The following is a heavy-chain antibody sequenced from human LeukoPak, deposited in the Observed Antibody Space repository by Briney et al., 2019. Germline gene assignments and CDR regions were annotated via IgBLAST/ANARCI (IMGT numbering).Heavy chain of an antibody. CDR1: GGSISSYY. V-gene: IGHV3-7*01. Sequence: ETLSLTCTVSGGSISSYYWSWVRQAPGKGLEWVANIKPDGSDKAYVDSVKGRFTISRDNTKNSLYLQMSSLRAEDTAVYYCARAMTWGQGTLVSVSS. CDR2: IKPDGSDK. J-gene: IGHJ5*02. CDR3: ARAMT.